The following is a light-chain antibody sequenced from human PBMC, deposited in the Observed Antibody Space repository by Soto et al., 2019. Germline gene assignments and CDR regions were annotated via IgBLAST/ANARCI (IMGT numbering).Light chain of an antibody. J-gene: IGLJ1*01. Sequence: QSVLTQPASASGTPGQRVTISCSGSSSNIGSNLVNWYQQLPGTAPKPLIYSNNQRPSGVPDRFSGSKSGTSASLAISGLQSEDEADYYCAAWDDSLDGYVFGTGTKVTVL. CDR2: SNN. CDR1: SSNIGSNL. CDR3: AAWDDSLDGYV. V-gene: IGLV1-44*01.